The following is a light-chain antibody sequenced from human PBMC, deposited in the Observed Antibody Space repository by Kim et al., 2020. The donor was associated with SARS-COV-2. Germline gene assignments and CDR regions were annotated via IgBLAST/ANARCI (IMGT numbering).Light chain of an antibody. CDR3: AAWDDSLSGVG. CDR2: DNN. J-gene: IGLJ3*02. Sequence: QSVLTHPPSASGAPGQKVTISCSGSRSNIGNNPVSWYQQFPGTAPKLITYDNNQRPSGIPDRFSSAKFGTSATLGITGLQSGDEADYYCAAWDDSLSGVGFGGGTKLTVL. CDR1: RSNIGNNP. V-gene: IGLV1-51*01.